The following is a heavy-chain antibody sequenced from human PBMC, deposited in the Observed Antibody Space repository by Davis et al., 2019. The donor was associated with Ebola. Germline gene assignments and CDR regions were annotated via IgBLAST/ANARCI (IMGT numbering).Heavy chain of an antibody. J-gene: IGHJ4*02. D-gene: IGHD4-23*01. CDR1: GFTFSSYW. CDR3: ARGPSTGNSFTY. CDR2: IKQDGSEK. Sequence: GESLKISCAASGFTFSSYWMSWVRQATGKGLEWVANIKQDGSEKYYVDSVKGRFTISRDNDKNSLSLQMNGLRAEDTAVYYCARGPSTGNSFTYWGQGTLVTVSS. V-gene: IGHV3-7*01.